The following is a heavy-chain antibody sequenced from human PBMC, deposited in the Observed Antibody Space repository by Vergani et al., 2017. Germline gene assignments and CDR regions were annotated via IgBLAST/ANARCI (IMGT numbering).Heavy chain of an antibody. J-gene: IGHJ6*02. V-gene: IGHV3-23*01. CDR2: ISGSGGST. Sequence: EVQLLESGGGLVQPGGSLRLSCAASGFTFSSYALSWVRQAPGKGLEWGSAISGSGGSTYYADSVKGRFTISRDNSKNTLYLQMNSLRAEYTAVYYCAKVGTVAFYYYYGMDVWGQGTTVTVSS. CDR3: AKVGTVAFYYYYGMDV. CDR1: GFTFSSYA. D-gene: IGHD4-23*01.